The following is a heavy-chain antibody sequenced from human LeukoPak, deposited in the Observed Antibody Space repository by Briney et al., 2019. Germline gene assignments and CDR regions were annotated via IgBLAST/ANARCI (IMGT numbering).Heavy chain of an antibody. CDR3: ARPIAKKAQITGDLDY. V-gene: IGHV1-2*02. CDR2: INPNSGGT. Sequence: ASVKVSCKASGYTFTSYGISWVRQAPGQGLEWMGWINPNSGGTNYAQKFQGRVTMTRDMSTSTVYMELSSLRSEDTAVYYCARPIAKKAQITGDLDYWGQGTLVTVSS. J-gene: IGHJ4*02. CDR1: GYTFTSYG. D-gene: IGHD7-27*01.